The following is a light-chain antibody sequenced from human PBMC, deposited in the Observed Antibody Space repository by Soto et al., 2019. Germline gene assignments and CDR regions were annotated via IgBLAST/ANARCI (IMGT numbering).Light chain of an antibody. CDR2: STS. Sequence: QSVLTQPPSASRTPGQIVAISCSGSSSNIGSNTVTWYQQLPGTAPKLLIYSTSQRSSGVPGRFSGSKSGASASLSISGLQSEDEADYYCAAWDDRLDVSVFGTGTKVTVL. V-gene: IGLV1-44*01. J-gene: IGLJ1*01. CDR3: AAWDDRLDVSV. CDR1: SSNIGSNT.